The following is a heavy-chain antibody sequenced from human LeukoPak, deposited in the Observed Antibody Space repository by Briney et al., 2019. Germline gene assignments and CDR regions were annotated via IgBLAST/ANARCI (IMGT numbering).Heavy chain of an antibody. Sequence: GGSLRLSCAASGFTFSSYEMNWIRQAPGKVLEWVSYISSSGSTIYYADSVKGRFTISRDNAKNSLYLQMNSLRAEDTAVYYCAELGITMIGGVWGKGTTVTISS. CDR1: GFTFSSYE. CDR2: ISSSGSTI. D-gene: IGHD3-10*02. CDR3: AELGITMIGGV. J-gene: IGHJ6*04. V-gene: IGHV3-48*03.